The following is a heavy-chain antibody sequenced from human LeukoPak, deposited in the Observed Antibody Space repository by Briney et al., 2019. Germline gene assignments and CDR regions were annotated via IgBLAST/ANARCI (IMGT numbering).Heavy chain of an antibody. V-gene: IGHV4-39*07. Sequence: SETLSLTCTVSGGSISSSSYYWGWIRQPPGKGLEWIGTVYYSGSTYYNPSLKSRVTISVDTSKNQFSLKLSSVTAADTAVYYCARPVVGCSSTSCSWSYWGQGTLVTVSS. CDR1: GGSISSSSYY. D-gene: IGHD2-2*01. CDR2: VYYSGST. CDR3: ARPVVGCSSTSCSWSY. J-gene: IGHJ4*02.